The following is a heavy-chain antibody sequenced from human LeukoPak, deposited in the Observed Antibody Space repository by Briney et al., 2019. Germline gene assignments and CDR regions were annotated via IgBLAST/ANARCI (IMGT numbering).Heavy chain of an antibody. CDR3: SKAVS. CDR2: IWYDGSNK. J-gene: IGHJ5*02. D-gene: IGHD3-16*01. V-gene: IGHV3-33*06. CDR1: GFTFTSYG. Sequence: GGSLRLSCTASGFTFTSYGMNWVRQAPGKGLEWVAVIWYDGSNKYYADSVKGRFTISRDNSKNTLYLQMNSLRAEDTAVYYCSKAVSWGAETLVTVSS.